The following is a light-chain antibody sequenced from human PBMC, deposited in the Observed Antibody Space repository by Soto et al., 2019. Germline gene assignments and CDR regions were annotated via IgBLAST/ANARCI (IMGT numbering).Light chain of an antibody. Sequence: QSVLTQSPSASASLGASVKLTCTLSSGHSSYAIAWHQQQPEKGPRYLMKINSDGSHSKGDGIPDRFSGSSSGAERYLTISSRQSEDEADYYCQTWGTGIAVFGGGTQLTVL. V-gene: IGLV4-69*01. CDR1: SGHSSYA. CDR3: QTWGTGIAV. J-gene: IGLJ7*01. CDR2: INSDGSH.